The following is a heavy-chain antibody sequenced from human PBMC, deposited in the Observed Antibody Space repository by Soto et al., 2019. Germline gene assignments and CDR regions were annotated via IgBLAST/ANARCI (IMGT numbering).Heavy chain of an antibody. D-gene: IGHD5-12*01. CDR2: IYPGDSDT. V-gene: IGHV5-51*01. Sequence: GESLKISCKGSGYSFTSYWIGWVRQMPGKGPEWMGIIYPGDSDTRYSPSFEGQVTISADKSITTAYLQWSSLKASDTAMYYCARPIYSRSPSCGTDVCGPGTTRTLSS. CDR1: GYSFTSYW. J-gene: IGHJ6*02. CDR3: ARPIYSRSPSCGTDV.